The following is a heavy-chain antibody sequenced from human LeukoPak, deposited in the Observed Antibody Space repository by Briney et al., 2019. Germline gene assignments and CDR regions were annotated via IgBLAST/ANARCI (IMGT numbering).Heavy chain of an antibody. Sequence: SETLSLTCSVPGDSTTSYYWGWIRQSPGKGPEWLGYVYKSRLFDYNSSLRGRVTMSIDRSKTQFSLRLRSVTAADTAIYYCARGKYYYDDSASINRASRTAFDIWAQGTMVIVSS. CDR3: ARGKYYYDDSASINRASRTAFDI. CDR1: GDSTTSYY. J-gene: IGHJ3*02. CDR2: VYKSRLF. V-gene: IGHV4-59*01. D-gene: IGHD3-22*01.